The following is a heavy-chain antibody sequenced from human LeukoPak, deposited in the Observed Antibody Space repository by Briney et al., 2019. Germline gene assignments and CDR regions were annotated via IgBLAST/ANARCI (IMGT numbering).Heavy chain of an antibody. CDR2: MNGNGGRI. J-gene: IGHJ4*02. V-gene: IGHV3-23*01. CDR1: GFTFSSYG. CDR3: AKDRYDILTGYRQPYFDY. D-gene: IGHD3-9*01. Sequence: GGTLRLSCAASGFTFSSYGMAWVRQAPGKGLEWVSGMNGNGGRIYYADSVKGRFTISRDNSKNTLYLQMNSLRAEDTAVYYCAKDRYDILTGYRQPYFDYWGQGTLVTVSS.